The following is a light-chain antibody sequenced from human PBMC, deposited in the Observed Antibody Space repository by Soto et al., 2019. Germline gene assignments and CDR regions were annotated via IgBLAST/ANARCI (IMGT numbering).Light chain of an antibody. J-gene: IGLJ1*01. V-gene: IGLV2-14*01. Sequence: QSVVTQPASVSGSPGQSITISCTGTRSDIGTYNYVSWYQQHPDKAPRLVIYDVSNRPSGISNRFSGSKSGNTASLTIAGLQSEDEADYYCKSYTTTSSFVFGTGTKVTVL. CDR3: KSYTTTSSFV. CDR1: RSDIGTYNY. CDR2: DVS.